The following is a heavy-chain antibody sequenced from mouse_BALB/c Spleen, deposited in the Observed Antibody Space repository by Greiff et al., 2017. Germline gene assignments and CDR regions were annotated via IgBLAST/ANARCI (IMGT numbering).Heavy chain of an antibody. V-gene: IGHV5-6-4*01. Sequence: EVQGVESGGGLVKPGGSLKLSCAASGFTFSSYTMSWVRQTPEKRLEWVATISSGGSYTYYPDSVKGRFTISRDNAKNTLYLQMSSLKSEDTAMYYCTRDGSSYFDYWGQGTTLTVSS. CDR1: GFTFSSYT. D-gene: IGHD1-1*01. CDR2: ISSGGSYT. J-gene: IGHJ2*01. CDR3: TRDGSSYFDY.